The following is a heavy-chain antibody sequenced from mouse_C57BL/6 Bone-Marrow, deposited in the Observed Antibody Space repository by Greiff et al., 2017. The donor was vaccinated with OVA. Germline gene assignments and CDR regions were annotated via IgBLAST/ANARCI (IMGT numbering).Heavy chain of an antibody. CDR1: GYTSTSYW. D-gene: IGHD1-1*01. Sequence: QVQLQQPGAELVKPGASVKMSCKASGYTSTSYWITWVKQRPGQGLEWIGDIYPGSGSTNYNEKFKSKATLTVDTSSSTAYMQLSSLTSEDSAVYYCARSYYGSSYENWYFDVWGTGTTVTVSS. J-gene: IGHJ1*03. V-gene: IGHV1-55*01. CDR2: IYPGSGST. CDR3: ARSYYGSSYENWYFDV.